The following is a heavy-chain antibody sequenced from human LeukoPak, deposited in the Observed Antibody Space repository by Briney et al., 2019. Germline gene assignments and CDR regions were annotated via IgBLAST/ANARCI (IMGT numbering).Heavy chain of an antibody. CDR2: ISYDGSNR. V-gene: IGHV3-30*04. D-gene: IGHD3-22*01. J-gene: IGHJ4*02. Sequence: PGGSLRLYCAASGFTFSSYAMHWVRQAPGKGLEWVAVISYDGSNRYYADSVKGRFTISRDNSKNTLYLQMNSLRAEDTAVYYCARGAYYYEDWGQGTLVTVSS. CDR3: ARGAYYYED. CDR1: GFTFSSYA.